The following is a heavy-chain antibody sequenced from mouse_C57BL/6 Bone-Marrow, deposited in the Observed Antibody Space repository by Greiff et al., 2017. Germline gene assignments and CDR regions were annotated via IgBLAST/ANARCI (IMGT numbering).Heavy chain of an antibody. J-gene: IGHJ2*01. Sequence: QVQLQQPGAELVKPGASVKMSCKASGYTFTSYWITWVKQRPGQGLEWIGDIYPGSGSTNYNEKFKSKATLTVDTSSSTAYMQLSSLTSEDSAVYYCAGGNLLWSYFDYWGQGTTLTVSS. V-gene: IGHV1-55*01. D-gene: IGHD2-1*01. CDR1: GYTFTSYW. CDR3: AGGNLLWSYFDY. CDR2: IYPGSGST.